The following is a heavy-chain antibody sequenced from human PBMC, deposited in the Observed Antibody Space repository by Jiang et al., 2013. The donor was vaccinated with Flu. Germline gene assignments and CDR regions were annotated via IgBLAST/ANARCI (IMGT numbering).Heavy chain of an antibody. V-gene: IGHV4-39*01. D-gene: IGHD6-19*01. J-gene: IGHJ4*02. CDR3: ARGIAVVGDY. Sequence: SLKSRVTISVDTSKNQFSLKLSSVTAADTAVYYCARGIAVVGDYWGQGTLVTVSS.